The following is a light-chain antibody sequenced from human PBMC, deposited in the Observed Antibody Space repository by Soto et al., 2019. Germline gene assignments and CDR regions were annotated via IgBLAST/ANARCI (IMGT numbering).Light chain of an antibody. Sequence: EIVLTQSPGTLSLAPGERATLSCRASQTVSSKYLAWCKQRPGQAPRLVSYGASTRAAGIPDRFSGSGSGTDFTLTINRLEPEDFALYYCQQYGSSPPTFGQGTKVDIK. CDR2: GAS. J-gene: IGKJ1*01. V-gene: IGKV3-20*01. CDR1: QTVSSKY. CDR3: QQYGSSPPT.